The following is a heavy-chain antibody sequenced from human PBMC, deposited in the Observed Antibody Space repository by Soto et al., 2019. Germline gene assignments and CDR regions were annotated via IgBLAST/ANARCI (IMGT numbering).Heavy chain of an antibody. CDR3: ARGYGSGSTALKNYYYYGMDV. V-gene: IGHV1-2*04. Sequence: ASVKVSCKASGYTFTGYYMHWVRQAPGQGLEWMGWINPNSGGTNYAQKFQGWVTMTRDTSISTAYMELSRLRSDDTAVYYCARGYGSGSTALKNYYYYGMDVWGQGTTVTVSS. CDR1: GYTFTGYY. CDR2: INPNSGGT. J-gene: IGHJ6*02. D-gene: IGHD3-10*01.